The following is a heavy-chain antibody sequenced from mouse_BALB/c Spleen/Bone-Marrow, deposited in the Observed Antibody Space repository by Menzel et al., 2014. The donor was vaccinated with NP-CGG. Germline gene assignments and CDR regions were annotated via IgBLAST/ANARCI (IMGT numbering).Heavy chain of an antibody. D-gene: IGHD2-1*01. CDR2: IDPANGNT. J-gene: IGHJ3*01. CDR3: ARNGNYGAWFAY. Sequence: EVMLVESGAELVKPGASVKLSCTASGFNIKDTYMHWVKQRPEQGLEWIGRIDPANGNTKCDPKFQGKATITADTSSNTAYLQLSSLTSEDTAVYYCARNGNYGAWFAYWGQGTLVTVSA. V-gene: IGHV14-3*02. CDR1: GFNIKDTY.